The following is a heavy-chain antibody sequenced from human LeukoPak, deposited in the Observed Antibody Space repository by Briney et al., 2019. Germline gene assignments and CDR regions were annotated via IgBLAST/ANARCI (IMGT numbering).Heavy chain of an antibody. J-gene: IGHJ4*02. CDR2: ISAYNGNT. Sequence: APVKVSCKASGYTFTSYGISWVRQAPGQGLEWMGWISAYNGNTNYAQKLQGRVTMTTDTSTSTAYMELRSLRSDDTAVYYCARTPVRDSSSSLDYWGQGTLVTVSS. CDR1: GYTFTSYG. V-gene: IGHV1-18*01. D-gene: IGHD6-6*01. CDR3: ARTPVRDSSSSLDY.